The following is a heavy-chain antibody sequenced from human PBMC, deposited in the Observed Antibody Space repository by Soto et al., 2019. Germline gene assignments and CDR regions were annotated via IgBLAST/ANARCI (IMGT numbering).Heavy chain of an antibody. CDR2: ISSSGETT. CDR3: AGQYDPVPRSAFDI. Sequence: QVQLVDSGGGLVKPGGSLRLSCAASGFTFSDYYMSWLRQAPGKGLEWVSYISSSGETTYYADSVKGRFTISRDNAKNSLYLQMNSLRVEDTAVYYCAGQYDPVPRSAFDIWGLGTMVTVSS. V-gene: IGHV3-11*01. D-gene: IGHD3-16*01. CDR1: GFTFSDYY. J-gene: IGHJ3*02.